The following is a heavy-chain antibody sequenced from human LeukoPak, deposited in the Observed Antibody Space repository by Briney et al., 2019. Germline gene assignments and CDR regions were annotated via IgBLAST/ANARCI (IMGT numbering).Heavy chain of an antibody. CDR3: ARVKAPYYYDSSGYYLLWSVYDY. D-gene: IGHD3-22*01. CDR2: IYYSGST. Sequence: SETLSLTCTVSGGSISSYYWSWIRQPPGKGLEWIGYIYYSGSTNYNPSLKSRVTISVDTSKNQFSLKLSSVTAADTAVYYCARVKAPYYYDSSGYYLLWSVYDYWGQGTLVTVSS. V-gene: IGHV4-59*01. J-gene: IGHJ4*02. CDR1: GGSISSYY.